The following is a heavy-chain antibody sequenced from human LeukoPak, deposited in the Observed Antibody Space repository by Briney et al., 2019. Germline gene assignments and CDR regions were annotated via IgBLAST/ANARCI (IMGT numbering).Heavy chain of an antibody. CDR2: ISGSGGST. D-gene: IGHD5-12*01. J-gene: IGHJ5*02. CDR3: AKVAWLHGLGWFDP. Sequence: GGSLRLSCAASGFTLSSYAMSWVRQAPRRGLEWVSAISGSGGSTYYADSVKGRFTISRDNSKNTLYLQMNSLRAEDTAVYYCAKVAWLHGLGWFDPWGQGTLVTVSS. CDR1: GFTLSSYA. V-gene: IGHV3-23*01.